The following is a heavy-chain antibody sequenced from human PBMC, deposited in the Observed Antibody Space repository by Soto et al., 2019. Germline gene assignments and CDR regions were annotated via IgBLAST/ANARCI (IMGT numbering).Heavy chain of an antibody. Sequence: GGSLRLSCAASGFTFSSYWMSWVRQAPGKGLEWVANIKQDGSEKYYVDSVKGRFTISRDNAKNSLYLQMNSLRAEDTAVYYCARGLGIAAPEFVPAYFDYWGQGTLVTVSS. CDR2: IKQDGSEK. V-gene: IGHV3-7*05. D-gene: IGHD6-6*01. CDR3: ARGLGIAAPEFVPAYFDY. CDR1: GFTFSSYW. J-gene: IGHJ4*02.